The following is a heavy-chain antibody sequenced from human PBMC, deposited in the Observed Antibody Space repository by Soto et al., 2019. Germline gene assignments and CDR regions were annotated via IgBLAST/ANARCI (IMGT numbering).Heavy chain of an antibody. Sequence: QVQLVQSGAEVKKPGASVKGSCKASGYTFTSYGISWVRQAPGQGREWMGWISAYNGNTNYAQKLQGRVTMTTDTATSTAYMGLRSLGSDDTAGYYCARHLLGYCSGTSCLYDYYYMDVWGKGTTVTVSS. CDR3: ARHLLGYCSGTSCLYDYYYMDV. V-gene: IGHV1-18*01. CDR1: GYTFTSYG. CDR2: ISAYNGNT. D-gene: IGHD2-2*01. J-gene: IGHJ6*03.